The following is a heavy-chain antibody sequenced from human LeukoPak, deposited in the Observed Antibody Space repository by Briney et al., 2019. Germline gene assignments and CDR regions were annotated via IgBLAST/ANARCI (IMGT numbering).Heavy chain of an antibody. J-gene: IGHJ4*02. CDR2: ISSSSSYI. V-gene: IGHV3-21*01. CDR1: GFTFSSYS. D-gene: IGHD6-19*01. Sequence: GGSLRLSCAASGFTFSSYSMNWVRQAPGKGLEWVSSISSSSSYIYYADSVKGRFTISRDNAKNSLYLQMNSLRAEDTAVYYCARALASGWYRDWGQGTLVTVSS. CDR3: ARALASGWYRD.